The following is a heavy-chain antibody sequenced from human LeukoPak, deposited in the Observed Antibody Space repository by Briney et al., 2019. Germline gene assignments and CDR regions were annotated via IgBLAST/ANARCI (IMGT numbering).Heavy chain of an antibody. Sequence: SETLSLTCTASGRSISSYYWSWIRQPPGKGLEWIGYIYYSGSTNYNPSLKSRVTISVDTSKNQFYLKLSSVTDADTAVYFCASMGSGYYLFDYWGQGTLVTVSS. CDR1: GRSISSYY. CDR3: ASMGSGYYLFDY. J-gene: IGHJ4*02. D-gene: IGHD3-3*01. CDR2: IYYSGST. V-gene: IGHV4-59*01.